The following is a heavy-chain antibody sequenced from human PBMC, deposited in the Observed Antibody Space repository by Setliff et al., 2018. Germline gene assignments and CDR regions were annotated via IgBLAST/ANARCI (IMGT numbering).Heavy chain of an antibody. CDR2: INQDGSQK. V-gene: IGHV3-7*01. D-gene: IGHD2-15*01. J-gene: IGHJ1*01. CDR3: ARASLGKFGSAVEYFHH. CDR1: GFTFSSYW. Sequence: PGGSLRLSCAASGFTFSSYWMAWVRQAPGKGLEWVANINQDGSQKYYVDSVKGRFTISRDNAKNTLYLQMNSLRADDTAVYYCARASLGKFGSAVEYFHHWGQGTLVTVSS.